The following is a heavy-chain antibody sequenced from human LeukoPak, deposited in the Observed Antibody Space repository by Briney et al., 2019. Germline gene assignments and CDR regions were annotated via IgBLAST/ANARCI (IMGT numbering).Heavy chain of an antibody. Sequence: ASVKVSCKASGYTFTGYYMHWVRQAPGQGLEWMGWINPNSGGTNYAQKFQGRVTMTRDTSISTAYMELSRLRSDDTAVYYCARAESLWFGELPDWGQGTLVTVSS. D-gene: IGHD3-10*01. CDR1: GYTFTGYY. J-gene: IGHJ4*02. CDR2: INPNSGGT. CDR3: ARAESLWFGELPD. V-gene: IGHV1-2*02.